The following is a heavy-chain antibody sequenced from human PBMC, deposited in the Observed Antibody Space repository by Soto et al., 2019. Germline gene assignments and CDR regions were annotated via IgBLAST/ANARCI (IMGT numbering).Heavy chain of an antibody. D-gene: IGHD3-10*01. CDR1: GFTFSSYA. Sequence: PGGSLRLSCAASGFTFSSYAMHWVRQAPGKGLEWVAVISYDGSNKYYADYVKGRFTISRDNSKNTLYLQMNSLRAEDTAVYYCARARGVTTPYYFDYWGQGTLVTVSS. CDR2: ISYDGSNK. J-gene: IGHJ4*02. V-gene: IGHV3-30-3*01. CDR3: ARARGVTTPYYFDY.